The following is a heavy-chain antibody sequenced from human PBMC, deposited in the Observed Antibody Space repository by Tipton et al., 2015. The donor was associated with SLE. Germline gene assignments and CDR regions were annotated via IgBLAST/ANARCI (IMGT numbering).Heavy chain of an antibody. Sequence: SLRLSCTASGFTFGDYAMSWVRQAPGKGLEWVGFIRSKAYGGTTEYAASVKGRFTISRDDPKSIAYLQMNSLKTEDTAVYYCTRARYSGYDRYYFDYWGQGTLVTVSS. CDR2: IRSKAYGGTT. V-gene: IGHV3-49*04. D-gene: IGHD5-12*01. CDR3: TRARYSGYDRYYFDY. CDR1: GFTFGDYA. J-gene: IGHJ4*02.